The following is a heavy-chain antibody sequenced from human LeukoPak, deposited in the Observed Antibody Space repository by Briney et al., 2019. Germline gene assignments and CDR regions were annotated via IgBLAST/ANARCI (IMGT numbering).Heavy chain of an antibody. CDR2: ISAYNGNT. CDR1: GYTFTSYG. Sequence: EASVKVSCKASGYTFTSYGISWVRQAPGQGLEWMGWISAYNGNTNYAQKLQGRVTMTTDTSTSTAYMELRSPRSDDTAVYYCARDGSGSGWFNYFDYWGQGTLVTVSS. D-gene: IGHD6-19*01. CDR3: ARDGSGSGWFNYFDY. J-gene: IGHJ4*02. V-gene: IGHV1-18*04.